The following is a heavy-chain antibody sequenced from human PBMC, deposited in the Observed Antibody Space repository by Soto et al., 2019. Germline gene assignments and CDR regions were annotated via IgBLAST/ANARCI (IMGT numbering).Heavy chain of an antibody. Sequence: EVQLVECGGGLVKPGGSLRLSCAASGFTFSSYSMNWVRQAPGKGLEWVSSISSSSSYIYYADSVKGRFTISRDNAKNTLYLQINSLRAEDTAVYYCARGPARGWYPSFDYWGQGTLVTVSS. CDR3: ARGPARGWYPSFDY. J-gene: IGHJ4*02. CDR2: ISSSSSYI. CDR1: GFTFSSYS. V-gene: IGHV3-21*01. D-gene: IGHD6-19*01.